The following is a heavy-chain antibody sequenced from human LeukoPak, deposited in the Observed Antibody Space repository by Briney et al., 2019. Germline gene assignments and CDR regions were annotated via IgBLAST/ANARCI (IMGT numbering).Heavy chain of an antibody. CDR1: GGSVSNGSYY. Sequence: SETLSLTCTVSGGSVSNGSYYWNWIRQPPGKGLEWIGYIYYSGSTNYSPSLKSRVTILVDTSKNQFSLKLSSVTAADTAVYYCARAGEYCSSTSCYAVLGAFDIWGQGTMVTVSS. J-gene: IGHJ3*02. CDR2: IYYSGST. V-gene: IGHV4-61*01. CDR3: ARAGEYCSSTSCYAVLGAFDI. D-gene: IGHD2-2*01.